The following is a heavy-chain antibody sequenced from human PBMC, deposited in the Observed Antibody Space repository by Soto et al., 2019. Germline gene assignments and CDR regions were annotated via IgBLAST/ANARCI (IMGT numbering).Heavy chain of an antibody. CDR3: ARVEVGYGDYYFDY. V-gene: IGHV3-23*01. D-gene: IGHD4-17*01. CDR2: ISANGVST. CDR1: GFTFSSFA. Sequence: GGSLRLSCVASGFTFSSFAMSWVRQAPGKGLEWVSGISANGVSTYYTDSVKGQFTISRDNSRNTLYLQVNRLRAEDTAVYYCARVEVGYGDYYFDYWGQGTLVTVSS. J-gene: IGHJ4*02.